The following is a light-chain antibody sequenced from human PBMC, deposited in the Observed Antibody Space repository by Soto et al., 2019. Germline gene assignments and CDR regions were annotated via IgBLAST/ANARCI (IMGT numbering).Light chain of an antibody. CDR1: QSISSY. CDR3: RQNNITPYT. V-gene: IGKV1-39*01. CDR2: SAS. J-gene: IGKJ2*01. Sequence: DIQMTQSPSSLSASVGDRVTITCRASQSISSYLNWYQQKPEKAPKLLIYSASTLQSGVPSRFSGSGSGTDFTLTISSLQPEDSATYYCRQNNITPYTFGQGTKVDIK.